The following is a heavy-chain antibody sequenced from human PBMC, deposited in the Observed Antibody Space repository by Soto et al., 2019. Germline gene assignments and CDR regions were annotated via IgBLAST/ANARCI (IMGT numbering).Heavy chain of an antibody. CDR2: ISGGGRDI. D-gene: IGHD6-6*01. J-gene: IGHJ6*02. CDR1: GFTFISYS. CDR3: ATSLAVQLGYYGMDV. V-gene: IGHV3-21*01. Sequence: PGGSLRLSCAASGFTFISYSLNWVRQAPGKGLEWVSSISGGGRDIKYGDSVKGRFIISRDNAMDSLHLQMYSLRADDTAIYFCATSLAVQLGYYGMDVWGPGTTVTVSS.